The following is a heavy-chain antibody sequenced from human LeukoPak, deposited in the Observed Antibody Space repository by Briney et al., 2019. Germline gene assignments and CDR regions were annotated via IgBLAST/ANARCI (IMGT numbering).Heavy chain of an antibody. D-gene: IGHD1-26*01. V-gene: IGHV3-7*01. CDR1: GFTFSNDW. CDR2: IKQDGSEK. Sequence: GGSLCLSRAAYGFTFSNDWMSWVRQAPGKGLEWVANIKQDGSEKYYEDSVKSRITISRDNAKNSLYLQMNSLRAEDTAVYYCARIWSYLDAVDSRGQGAIVTASS. J-gene: IGHJ3*02. CDR3: ARIWSYLDAVDS.